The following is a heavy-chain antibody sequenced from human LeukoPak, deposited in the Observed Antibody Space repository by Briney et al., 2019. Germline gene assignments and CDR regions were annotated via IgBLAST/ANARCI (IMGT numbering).Heavy chain of an antibody. Sequence: GGSLRLSCAASGFTLSDYYMSWIRQAPGKGLEWVSYLSSGGSSIYYADSVKGRFTISRDNTKNSLYLQMNSLRAEDTAVYYCARVYGYNYYFDYWGQGTLVTVSS. J-gene: IGHJ4*02. CDR3: ARVYGYNYYFDY. V-gene: IGHV3-11*01. CDR1: GFTLSDYY. CDR2: LSSGGSSI. D-gene: IGHD5-24*01.